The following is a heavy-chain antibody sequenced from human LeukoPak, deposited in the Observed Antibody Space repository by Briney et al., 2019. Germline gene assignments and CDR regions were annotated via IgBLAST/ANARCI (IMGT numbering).Heavy chain of an antibody. V-gene: IGHV3-9*01. CDR1: GFTFDDYA. CDR3: AKGIPPLGMGFDY. CDR2: ISWNSGSI. J-gene: IGHJ4*02. Sequence: GGSLRLSCAASGFTFDDYAMHLVRQAPGKGLEWVSGISWNSGSIGYADSVKGRFTISRDNAKNSLYLQMNSLRAEDTALYYCAKGIPPLGMGFDYWGQGTLVTVSS. D-gene: IGHD7-27*01.